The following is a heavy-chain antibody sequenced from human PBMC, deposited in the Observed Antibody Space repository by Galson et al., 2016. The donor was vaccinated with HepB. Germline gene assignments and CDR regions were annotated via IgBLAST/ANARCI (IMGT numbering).Heavy chain of an antibody. CDR1: GFTFSSYW. D-gene: IGHD1-26*01. CDR3: ARGDIVGAIFGY. J-gene: IGHJ4*02. Sequence: SLRLSCAASGFTFSSYWMNWVRQAPGKGLEWVSSISSSSSYIYYADSVKGRFTISRDNAKNSLYLQMNSLRAEDTAVYYCARGDIVGAIFGYWGQGTLVTVSS. V-gene: IGHV3-21*01. CDR2: ISSSSSYI.